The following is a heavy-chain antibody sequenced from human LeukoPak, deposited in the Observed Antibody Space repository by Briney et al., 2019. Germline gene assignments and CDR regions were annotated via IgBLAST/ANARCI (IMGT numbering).Heavy chain of an antibody. V-gene: IGHV3-30*02. D-gene: IGHD5-12*01. CDR2: IRYDGSNK. J-gene: IGHJ5*02. CDR3: AKDWQSNSGYDSWATWFDP. CDR1: GFTFSSYG. Sequence: GGSLRLSCAASGFTFSSYGMHWVRQAPGKGLEWVAFIRYDGSNKYYADSVKGRFTISRDNSKNTLYLQMNSLRAEDTAVYYCAKDWQSNSGYDSWATWFDPWGQGTLVTVSS.